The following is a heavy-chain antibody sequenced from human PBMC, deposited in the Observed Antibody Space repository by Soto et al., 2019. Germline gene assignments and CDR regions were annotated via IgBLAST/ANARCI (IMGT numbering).Heavy chain of an antibody. V-gene: IGHV1-46*01. CDR2: INPSGGST. CDR3: TLHGVELDY. Sequence: ASVKVSCKTSGYTFTSYYIHWVRQAPGQGLEWMGIINPSGGSTSYAQKFQGRVTMTSDTSTSTVYMELSSLRSEDTAVYYCTLHGVELDYWGQGTLVTVSS. J-gene: IGHJ4*02. CDR1: GYTFTSYY. D-gene: IGHD4-17*01.